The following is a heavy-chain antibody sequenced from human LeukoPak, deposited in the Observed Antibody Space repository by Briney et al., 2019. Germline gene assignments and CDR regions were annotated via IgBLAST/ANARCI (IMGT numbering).Heavy chain of an antibody. V-gene: IGHV3-23*01. CDR2: ITESGAST. J-gene: IGHJ4*02. CDR1: GFTFSSYA. Sequence: PGGSLRLSCAASGFTFSSYAMTWVRQAPGKGLQWVSSITESGASTFHADSVKGRFTISRDNSKNTLYLQMNSLRAEDTAVYYCAIHRRVYWGQGTLVTVSS. CDR3: AIHRRVY. D-gene: IGHD4-23*01.